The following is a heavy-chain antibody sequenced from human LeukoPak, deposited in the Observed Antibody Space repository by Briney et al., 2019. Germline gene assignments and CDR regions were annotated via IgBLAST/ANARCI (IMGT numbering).Heavy chain of an antibody. Sequence: PSETLSLTCTVSGGSISSYYWTWIRQPAGKGLEWIGYIHHSGGTNYNPSLKSRVTISVDTSKNQFSLKLSSVTAADTAVYYCARGGPDVEMATTIDYWGQGTLVAVSS. CDR3: ARGGPDVEMATTIDY. D-gene: IGHD5-24*01. J-gene: IGHJ4*02. CDR1: GGSISSYY. CDR2: IHHSGGT. V-gene: IGHV4-59*01.